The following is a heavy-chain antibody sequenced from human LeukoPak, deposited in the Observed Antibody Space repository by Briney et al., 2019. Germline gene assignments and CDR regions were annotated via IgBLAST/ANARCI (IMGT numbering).Heavy chain of an antibody. J-gene: IGHJ4*02. CDR3: AKGSYSGSYRNYSDY. CDR2: ISWNSGSI. Sequence: GGSLRLSCAASGFTFDDYAMHWVRQAPGKGLEWVSGISWNSGSIGYADSVKGRFTISRDNAKNSLYLQMNSLRAEDMALYYCAKGSYSGSYRNYSDYWGQGTLVTVSS. V-gene: IGHV3-9*03. D-gene: IGHD1-26*01. CDR1: GFTFDDYA.